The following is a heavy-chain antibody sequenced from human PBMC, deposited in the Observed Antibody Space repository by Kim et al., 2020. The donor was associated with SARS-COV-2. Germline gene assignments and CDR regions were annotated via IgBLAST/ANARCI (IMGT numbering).Heavy chain of an antibody. Sequence: GSLRLSCATSGFTFSAYDMNWVRQAPGKGLEWLSFITKSSTTIYYADSVEGRFTISRDNAKNSLFLQMNSLRDEDTALYYCVRDRMGGAFDMWGQGTMV. J-gene: IGHJ3*02. V-gene: IGHV3-48*02. D-gene: IGHD3-16*01. CDR1: GFTFSAYD. CDR2: ITKSSTTI. CDR3: VRDRMGGAFDM.